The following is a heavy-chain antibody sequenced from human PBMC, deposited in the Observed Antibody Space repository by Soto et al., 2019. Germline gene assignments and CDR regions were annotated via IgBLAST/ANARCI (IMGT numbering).Heavy chain of an antibody. V-gene: IGHV6-1*01. Sequence: PSQTLSLTCALSGDSVSSNSAAWNWIRQSPSRGLEWLGRTYYRSKWYNDYAVSVKSRITINPDTSKNQFSLQLNSVTPEDTAVYYCARVGPRYCSSTSCYKYGMDVWGQGTTVTVSS. CDR1: GDSVSSNSAA. CDR2: TYYRSKWYN. D-gene: IGHD2-2*02. J-gene: IGHJ6*02. CDR3: ARVGPRYCSSTSCYKYGMDV.